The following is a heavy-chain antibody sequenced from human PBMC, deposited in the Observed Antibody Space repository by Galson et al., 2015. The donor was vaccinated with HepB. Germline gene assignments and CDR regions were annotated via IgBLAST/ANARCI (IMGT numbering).Heavy chain of an antibody. J-gene: IGHJ4*02. CDR2: ISAYNGNT. V-gene: IGHV1-18*01. CDR1: GYTFTSYG. D-gene: IGHD3-3*01. Sequence: SVKVSCKASGYTFTSYGISWVRQAPGQGLEWMGWISAYNGNTNYAQKLQGRVTMTTDTSTSTAYMELRSLRSDDTAVYYCARDQPPTYYDFWSGYYLGTEPTFDYWGQGTLVTVSS. CDR3: ARDQPPTYYDFWSGYYLGTEPTFDY.